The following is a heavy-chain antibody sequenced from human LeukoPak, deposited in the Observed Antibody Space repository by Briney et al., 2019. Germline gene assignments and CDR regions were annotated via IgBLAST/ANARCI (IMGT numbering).Heavy chain of an antibody. CDR3: GREYYDSSGSWFDP. Sequence: ASVKVSCKSSGYTFTGYYTHWVRQAPGQGLEWMGWINPNSGGTNYAQRFQGRVTMTRDTSISTAYMELSRLRSDDTAVYYCGREYYDSSGSWFDPWGQGTLVTVSS. V-gene: IGHV1-2*02. J-gene: IGHJ5*02. D-gene: IGHD3-22*01. CDR1: GYTFTGYY. CDR2: INPNSGGT.